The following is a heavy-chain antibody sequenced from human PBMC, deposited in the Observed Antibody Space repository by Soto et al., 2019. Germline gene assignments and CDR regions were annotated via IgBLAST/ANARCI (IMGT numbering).Heavy chain of an antibody. Sequence: HPGGSLRLSCAASGFTFSNYGMHWVRQAPGKGLEWVAVISYDGSNKYYADSVKGRFTISRDNSKNTLYLQMNSLRAEDTAVYYCAKDPGLYSSSWYMMGDYFDYWGQGTLVTVSS. CDR3: AKDPGLYSSSWYMMGDYFDY. CDR2: ISYDGSNK. J-gene: IGHJ4*02. V-gene: IGHV3-30*18. CDR1: GFTFSNYG. D-gene: IGHD6-13*01.